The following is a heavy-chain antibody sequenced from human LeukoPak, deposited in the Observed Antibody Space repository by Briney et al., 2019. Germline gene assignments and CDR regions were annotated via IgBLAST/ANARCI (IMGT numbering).Heavy chain of an antibody. J-gene: IGHJ6*02. CDR2: INPNSGGT. D-gene: IGHD4-4*01. V-gene: IGHV1-2*02. CDR3: ARDYSNYYYYYGMDV. CDR1: GYTFTGYY. Sequence: ASVKVSCKASGYTFTGYYMHWVRQAPGQGLEWMGWINPNSGGTNYAQKFQGRVTMTRDTSISTAYMELSRLRSDDTAVYYCARDYSNYYYYYGMDVWGQGTTATVSS.